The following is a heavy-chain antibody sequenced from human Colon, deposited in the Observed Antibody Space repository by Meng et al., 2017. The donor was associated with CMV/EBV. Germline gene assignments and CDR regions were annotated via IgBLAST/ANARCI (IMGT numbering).Heavy chain of an antibody. D-gene: IGHD6-19*01. CDR2: IWYDASNA. Sequence: GGSLRLSCAASGFTFSSHAMHWVRQAPGKGLEWVAVIWYDASNAYYSDSVKGRFSISRDNSKNSLYLQMNSLRAEDTAVYYCAKDRLKHSGWYEGFDYWGQGTLVTVSS. CDR1: GFTFSSHA. J-gene: IGHJ4*02. CDR3: AKDRLKHSGWYEGFDY. V-gene: IGHV3-33*06.